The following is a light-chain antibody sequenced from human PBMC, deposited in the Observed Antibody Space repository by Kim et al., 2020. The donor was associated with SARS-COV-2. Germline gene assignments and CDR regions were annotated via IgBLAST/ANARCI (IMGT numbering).Light chain of an antibody. CDR1: QSVSSN. V-gene: IGKV3-15*01. CDR2: GAS. Sequence: EIVMTQSPATLSVSPGERATLSCRASQSVSSNLAWYQQKPGQAPRLLIYGASTRATGIPARFSGSGSGTEFTLTISSLQSEDFAVYYCQKYNNWPPLTCGGGTKVDIK. J-gene: IGKJ4*01. CDR3: QKYNNWPPLT.